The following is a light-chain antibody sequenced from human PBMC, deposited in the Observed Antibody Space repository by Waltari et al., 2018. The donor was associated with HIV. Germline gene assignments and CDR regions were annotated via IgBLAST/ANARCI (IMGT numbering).Light chain of an antibody. CDR3: QQYFRIPPT. J-gene: IGKJ4*01. Sequence: DIVMTQSPDSLPVSLGERATINCTSSRSILYSSDNRNYLAWYQQKARQPPKLLISWASTRESWVPDRFSGSGSGTDFTLTITRLQAEDVAVYHCQQYFRIPPTFGGGTKVEIK. CDR2: WAS. CDR1: RSILYSSDNRNY. V-gene: IGKV4-1*01.